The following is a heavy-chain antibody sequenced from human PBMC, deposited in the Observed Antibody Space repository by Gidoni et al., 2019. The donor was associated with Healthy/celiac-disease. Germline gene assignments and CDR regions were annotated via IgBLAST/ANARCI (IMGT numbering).Heavy chain of an antibody. D-gene: IGHD6-13*01. V-gene: IGHV3-21*01. CDR3: ARGSSSPYYYYYGMDV. CDR1: GFTFSSYS. CDR2: ISSSSSYI. Sequence: EVQLVESGGGLVKPGGSLRLSCAASGFTFSSYSMNWVRQAPGKGLEWVSSISSSSSYIYYADSVKGRFTISRDNAKNSLYLQMNSLRAEDTAVYYCARGSSSPYYYYYGMDVWGQGTTVTVSS. J-gene: IGHJ6*02.